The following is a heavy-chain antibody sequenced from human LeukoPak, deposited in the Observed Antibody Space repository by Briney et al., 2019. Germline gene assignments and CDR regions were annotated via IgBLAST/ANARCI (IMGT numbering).Heavy chain of an antibody. V-gene: IGHV3-64D*09. D-gene: IGHD1-26*01. Sequence: GGSLRLSCSASGFTFSRYAMHWVRQAPGKGLEYVSGINDNGGRTHYGGSVKGRFSISRDNSKNTLHLQMSTLRAEDTALYYCVKDVGGSYAFDYWGQGILVTVAS. CDR3: VKDVGGSYAFDY. J-gene: IGHJ4*02. CDR2: INDNGGRT. CDR1: GFTFSRYA.